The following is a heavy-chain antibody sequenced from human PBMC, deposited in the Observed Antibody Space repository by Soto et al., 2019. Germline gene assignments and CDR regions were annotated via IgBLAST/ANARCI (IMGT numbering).Heavy chain of an antibody. Sequence: QVQLVQSGAEVKKPGASVKVSCKASGYTFTNYYMHWVRQAPGQGLEWMGIINPSGGSTSYAQKVPGRVTITRDTPTSTVYVELSRLRSEDTAVYYCAREGGSFGAFDIWGQGTMVTVSS. V-gene: IGHV1-46*01. CDR3: AREGGSFGAFDI. CDR2: INPSGGST. CDR1: GYTFTNYY. J-gene: IGHJ3*02. D-gene: IGHD3-3*01.